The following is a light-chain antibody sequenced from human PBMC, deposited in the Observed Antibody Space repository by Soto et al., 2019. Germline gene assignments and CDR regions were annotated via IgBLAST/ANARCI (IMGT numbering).Light chain of an antibody. CDR1: QSVLYTSINVNY. J-gene: IGKJ4*01. CDR3: QQYSSAPLT. CDR2: WAS. Sequence: DIVMTQSPDSLAVSLGERATINCKSSQSVLYTSINVNYLSWFQQKPGQPPRLLISWASTRESGVPDRFSGSGSGTDFTLTIRRLQAADVAVYYWQQYSSAPLTFGGGTKVEIK. V-gene: IGKV4-1*01.